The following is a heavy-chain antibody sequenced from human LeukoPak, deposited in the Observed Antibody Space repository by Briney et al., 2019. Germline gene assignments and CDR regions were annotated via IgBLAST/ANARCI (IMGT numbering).Heavy chain of an antibody. Sequence: ASVKVSCKASGYTFTSYYMHWVRQAPGQGLEWMGIINPSGGSTSYAQKFQGRVTMTRDMSTSTVYMELSSLRSEETAVYYCARVGSRTVTTWGGQPNWFDPWGQGTLVTVSS. CDR2: INPSGGST. D-gene: IGHD4-17*01. CDR1: GYTFTSYY. V-gene: IGHV1-46*01. CDR3: ARVGSRTVTTWGGQPNWFDP. J-gene: IGHJ5*02.